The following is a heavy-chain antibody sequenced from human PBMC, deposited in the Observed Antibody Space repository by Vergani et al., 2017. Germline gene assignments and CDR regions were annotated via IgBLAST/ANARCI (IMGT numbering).Heavy chain of an antibody. CDR2: IYYSGST. V-gene: IGHV4-59*01. CDR3: ASLVDLGQQLAT. Sequence: QVQLQESGPGLVKPSETLSLTCTVSGGSISSYYWSWIRQPPGKGLEWIGYIYYSGSTNYNASLKSRVTISVDTSKNQFSLKLSSVTAADTAVYYCASLVDLGQQLATWGQGTLVTVSS. CDR1: GGSISSYY. D-gene: IGHD6-13*01. J-gene: IGHJ4*02.